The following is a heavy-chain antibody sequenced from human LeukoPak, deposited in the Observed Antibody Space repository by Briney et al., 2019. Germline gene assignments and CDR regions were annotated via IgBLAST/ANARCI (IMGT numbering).Heavy chain of an antibody. V-gene: IGHV1-8*02. CDR3: ARGVDNGVDV. CDR2: MRPNGGYT. CDR1: GGTFSSYA. J-gene: IGHJ6*02. D-gene: IGHD5-24*01. Sequence: ASVKVSCKASGGTFSSYAISWVRQATGQGPEWMGWMRPNGGYTGYAQKFKGRVTMTRNTSISTAYMELSNLTSEDTAVYYCARGVDNGVDVWGQGTTVTVS.